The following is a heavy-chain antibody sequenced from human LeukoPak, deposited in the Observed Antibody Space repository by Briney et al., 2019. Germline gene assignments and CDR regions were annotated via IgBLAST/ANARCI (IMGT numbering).Heavy chain of an antibody. CDR2: ISSSGDVT. D-gene: IGHD5-24*01. V-gene: IGHV3-23*01. Sequence: GGSLRLSCAASGFTFSSYSMTWVRQAPGKGLEWVSVISSSGDVTDYAESVKGRFTISRDNSKNTLFLQMKSLTAEDTALYYCAKGCRRDAYIDWGQGTLVTVSS. CDR3: AKGCRRDAYID. CDR1: GFTFSSYS. J-gene: IGHJ4*02.